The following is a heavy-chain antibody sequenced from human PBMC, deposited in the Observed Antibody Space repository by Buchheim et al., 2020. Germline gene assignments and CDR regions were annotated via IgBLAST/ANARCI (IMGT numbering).Heavy chain of an antibody. D-gene: IGHD2-21*02. CDR2: ISGSGGST. CDR3: AKDLPGTYCGGDCWGYFDY. J-gene: IGHJ4*02. V-gene: IGHV3-23*01. CDR1: GFTFSSYA. Sequence: EVQLLESGGGLVQPGGSLRLSCAASGFTFSSYAMSWVRQAPGKGLEWVSAISGSGGSTYYADSVKGRFTISRENSKNTLYLQMNSLRAEDTAVYYCAKDLPGTYCGGDCWGYFDYWGQGTL.